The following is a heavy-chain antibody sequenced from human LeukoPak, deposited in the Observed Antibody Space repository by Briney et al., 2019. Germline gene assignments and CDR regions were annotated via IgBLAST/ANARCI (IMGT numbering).Heavy chain of an antibody. CDR2: IIPIFGTA. J-gene: IGHJ5*02. D-gene: IGHD6-13*01. CDR3: ARDWYSSSWYGGNWFDP. V-gene: IGHV1-69*05. CDR1: GGTFSNYA. Sequence: ASVKVSCKASGGTFSNYAISWVRQAPGQGLEWMGGIIPIFGTANYVQKFQGRVTMTRDTSTSTVYMELSSLRSEDTAVYYCARDWYSSSWYGGNWFDPWGQGTLVTVSS.